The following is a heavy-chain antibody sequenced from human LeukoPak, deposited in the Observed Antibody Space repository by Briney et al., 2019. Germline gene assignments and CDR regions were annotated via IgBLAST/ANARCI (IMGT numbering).Heavy chain of an antibody. V-gene: IGHV3-30*02. CDR2: IRYDGNNK. Sequence: AGGSLRLSCAASGFTFRSYGMHWVRQAPGKGLEWVAFIRYDGNNKYYADSVKGRFTISRDNAKNSLYLQMNSLRAEDTAVYYCARDRGELAFDYWGQGTLVTVSS. D-gene: IGHD1-1*01. CDR1: GFTFRSYG. CDR3: ARDRGELAFDY. J-gene: IGHJ4*02.